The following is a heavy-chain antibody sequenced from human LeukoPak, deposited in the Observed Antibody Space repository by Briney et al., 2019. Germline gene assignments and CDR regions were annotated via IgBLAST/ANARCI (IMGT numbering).Heavy chain of an antibody. J-gene: IGHJ4*02. CDR1: GFTFSSYA. V-gene: IGHV3-23*01. CDR2: ISGSGGGT. D-gene: IGHD6-13*01. Sequence: PGGSLRLSCAASGFTFSSYAMSWVRQAPGKGLEWVSAISGSGGGTYCADSVKGRFTISRDNSKNTLYLQMRSLRAEDTAVYYCAKAADSSWFRGLDYWGQGTLVTVSS. CDR3: AKAADSSWFRGLDY.